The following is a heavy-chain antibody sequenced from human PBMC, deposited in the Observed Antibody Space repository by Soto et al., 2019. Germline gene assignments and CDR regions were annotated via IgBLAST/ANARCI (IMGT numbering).Heavy chain of an antibody. J-gene: IGHJ4*02. CDR1: GGSISSNSYY. Sequence: QLQLQESGPGLVKPSETLSLTCTVLGGSISSNSYYWGWIRQPPGKGLEWIARIYYSGNTYYNPSLESRVTISMDTSADKFFLGLSSVPPAPTAVYYSARHRVLEWDTTNLAGLHDTWGQGTLVTVSS. CDR3: ARHRVLEWDTTNLAGLHDT. D-gene: IGHD3-3*01. V-gene: IGHV4-39*01. CDR2: IYYSGNT.